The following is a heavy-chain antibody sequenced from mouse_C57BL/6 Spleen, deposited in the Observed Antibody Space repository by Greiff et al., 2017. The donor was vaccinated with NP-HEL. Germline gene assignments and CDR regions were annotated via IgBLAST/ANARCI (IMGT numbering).Heavy chain of an antibody. CDR3: ASPIYYGYDGFAY. V-gene: IGHV5-4*01. CDR1: GFTFSSYA. D-gene: IGHD2-2*01. Sequence: DVQLVESGGGLVKPGGSLKLSCAASGFTFSSYAMSWVRQTPEKRLEWVATISDGGSYTYYPDNVKGRFTISRDNAKNNLYLQMSHLKSEDTAMYYCASPIYYGYDGFAYWGQGTLVTVSA. J-gene: IGHJ3*01. CDR2: ISDGGSYT.